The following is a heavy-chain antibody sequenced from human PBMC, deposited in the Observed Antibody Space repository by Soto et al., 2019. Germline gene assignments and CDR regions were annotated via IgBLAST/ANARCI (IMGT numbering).Heavy chain of an antibody. CDR3: ARGSSGFYYINWFDP. CDR1: GFTFIDYA. Sequence: PGGSLRLSCAASGFTFIDYAMSWVRQAPGKGLEWVSIISGTGSSTYYADSVKGRFTTSRDNSKNTLYLQMNSLRAEDTAVYYFARGSSGFYYINWFDPWGRGTRVTVSS. CDR2: ISGTGSST. V-gene: IGHV3-23*01. J-gene: IGHJ5*02. D-gene: IGHD3-22*01.